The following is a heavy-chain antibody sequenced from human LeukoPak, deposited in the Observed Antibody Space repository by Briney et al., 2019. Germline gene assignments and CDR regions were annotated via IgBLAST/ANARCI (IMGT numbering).Heavy chain of an antibody. Sequence: HGESLKISCKGSGYSFTSYWIGWVRQMPGKGPEWMGIIYPGDSDTRYSPSFQGQVTISADKSISTAYLQWSSLRASDTAMYYCASYSSGWSPPDAFDIWGQGTMVTVSS. CDR2: IYPGDSDT. CDR3: ASYSSGWSPPDAFDI. CDR1: GYSFTSYW. J-gene: IGHJ3*02. V-gene: IGHV5-51*01. D-gene: IGHD6-19*01.